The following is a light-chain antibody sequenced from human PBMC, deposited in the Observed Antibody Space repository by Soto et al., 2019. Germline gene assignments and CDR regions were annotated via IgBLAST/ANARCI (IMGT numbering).Light chain of an antibody. CDR1: QSISTY. CDR2: GAS. V-gene: IGKV1-39*01. J-gene: IGKJ1*01. Sequence: DIQMTQSPSSLSASVGDRVTITCRASQSISTYLNWYQQKPGKPPKVLIYGASSLQSGVPSRFSGSGSGTDFTLTISRLQPEDFATYYCQQNYNTPWTFGQGTKVEIK. CDR3: QQNYNTPWT.